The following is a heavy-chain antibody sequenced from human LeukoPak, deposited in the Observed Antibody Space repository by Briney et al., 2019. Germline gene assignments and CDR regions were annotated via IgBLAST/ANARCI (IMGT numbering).Heavy chain of an antibody. V-gene: IGHV1-69*13. CDR1: GGTFSSYA. D-gene: IGHD3-22*01. CDR2: IIPIFAAA. J-gene: IGHJ4*02. CDR3: ARDRRDYDSSGYSLDY. Sequence: GASVKVSCKASGGTFSSYAISWVRQAPGQGVEWMGGIIPIFAAANYAQKFQGRVTITADESTSTAYMELSSLRSEDTAVYYCARDRRDYDSSGYSLDYWGQGTLVTVSS.